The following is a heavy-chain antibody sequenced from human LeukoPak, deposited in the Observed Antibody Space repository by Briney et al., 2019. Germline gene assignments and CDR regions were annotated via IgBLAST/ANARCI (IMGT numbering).Heavy chain of an antibody. Sequence: GASVKVSCKASGGTFSSYAISWVRQAPGQGLEWMGGIIPIFGTANYAQKFQGRVTITADESTSAAYMELSSLRSEDTAVYYCAKGHNEIAVAGPNWFDPWGQGTLVTVSS. CDR1: GGTFSSYA. V-gene: IGHV1-69*13. CDR3: AKGHNEIAVAGPNWFDP. J-gene: IGHJ5*02. D-gene: IGHD6-19*01. CDR2: IIPIFGTA.